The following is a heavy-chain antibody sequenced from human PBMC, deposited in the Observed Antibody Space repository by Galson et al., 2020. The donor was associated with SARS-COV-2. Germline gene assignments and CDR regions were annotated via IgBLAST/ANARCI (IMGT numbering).Heavy chain of an antibody. D-gene: IGHD2-2*01. CDR2: INPSGGST. J-gene: IGHJ2*01. V-gene: IGHV1-46*01. Sequence: ASVKVSCKASGYTFTSYYMHWVRQAPGQGLEWMGIINPSGGSTSYAQKFQGRVTMTRDTSTSTVYMELSSLRSEDTAVYYCARDHCSSTSCHTYYWYFDLWGRGTLVTVSS. CDR3: ARDHCSSTSCHTYYWYFDL. CDR1: GYTFTSYY.